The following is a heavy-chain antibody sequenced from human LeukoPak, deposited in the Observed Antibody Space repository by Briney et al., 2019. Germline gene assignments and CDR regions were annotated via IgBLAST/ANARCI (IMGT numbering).Heavy chain of an antibody. V-gene: IGHV3-21*01. CDR2: ISSSSRYI. CDR1: GFTFSSYS. CDR3: ASYETYYYDSSGY. J-gene: IGHJ4*02. D-gene: IGHD3-22*01. Sequence: GGSLRLSCAASGFTFSSYSMNWVRQAPGKGREWVSSISSSSRYIYYADSVKGRFTISRDNAKNSLYLQMNSLRGEDTAVYYCASYETYYYDSSGYWGQGTLVTVSS.